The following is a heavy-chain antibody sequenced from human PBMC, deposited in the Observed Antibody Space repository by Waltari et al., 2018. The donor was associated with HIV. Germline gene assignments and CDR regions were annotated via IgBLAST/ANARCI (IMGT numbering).Heavy chain of an antibody. V-gene: IGHV4-39*01. CDR2: IYYSGVP. CDR1: GGSITRSTYS. J-gene: IGHJ4*02. D-gene: IGHD2-15*01. Sequence: QLQLQESGPGLVKPSESLSLSCSVSGGSITRSTYSWGWIRQPPGKGLEWIGSIYYSGVPYYNPSLKSRVTISVDTSMNQFSLKLTSVTATDTAVYYCARGAGGPGKFDYWGQGTLVTVSS. CDR3: ARGAGGPGKFDY.